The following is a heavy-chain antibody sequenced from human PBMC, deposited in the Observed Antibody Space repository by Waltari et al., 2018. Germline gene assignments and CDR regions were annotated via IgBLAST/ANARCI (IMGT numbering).Heavy chain of an antibody. CDR1: GFTFSSYS. V-gene: IGHV3-21*01. D-gene: IGHD4-17*01. CDR2: ISSSRSDI. J-gene: IGHJ4*02. CDR3: ARGNDYGAN. Sequence: EVQMVESGGGLVKPGGSLGLSCAASGFTFSSYSMNWVRQAPGKGLEWVSSISSSRSDIYYADSVKGRFTISRDNAKNSLYLQMNSLRAEDTAVYYCARGNDYGANWGQGTLVTVSS.